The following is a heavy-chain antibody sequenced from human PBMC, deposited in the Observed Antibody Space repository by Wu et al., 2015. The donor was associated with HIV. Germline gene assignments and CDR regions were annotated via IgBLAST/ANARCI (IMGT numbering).Heavy chain of an antibody. CDR3: ASRKTYYYDSSGYYYSY. D-gene: IGHD3-22*01. V-gene: IGHV1-69*05. Sequence: QVQLVQSGAEVKKPGSSVKVSCKASGGTFSSYAISWVRQAPGQGLEWMGGIIPIFGTANYAQKFQGRVTITTDESTSTAYMELSSLRSEDTAVYYCASRKTYYYDSSGYYYSYWGQGTLVTVSS. CDR2: IIPIFGTA. J-gene: IGHJ4*02. CDR1: GGTFSSYA.